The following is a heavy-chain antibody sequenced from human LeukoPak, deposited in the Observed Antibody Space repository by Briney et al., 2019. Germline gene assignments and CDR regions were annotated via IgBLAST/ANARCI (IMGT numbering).Heavy chain of an antibody. Sequence: SETLSLTCTVSGGSISSYYWSWIRQPAGKGLEWIGRIYTSGSTNYNPSLRSRVTMSVDTSKNQFSLKLSSVTAADTAVYYCARENSRGWPDRDRGQGTLVTVSS. CDR2: IYTSGST. CDR3: ARENSRGWPDRD. V-gene: IGHV4-4*07. J-gene: IGHJ4*02. CDR1: GGSISSYY. D-gene: IGHD6-19*01.